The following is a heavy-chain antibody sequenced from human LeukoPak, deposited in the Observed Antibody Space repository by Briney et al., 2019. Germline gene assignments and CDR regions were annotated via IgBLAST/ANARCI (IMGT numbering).Heavy chain of an antibody. J-gene: IGHJ6*02. CDR1: GFTFSSYA. Sequence: GGSLRLSCAASGFTFSSYAMSWVRQAPGKGLEWVSAITGSGGDTYYADSVNGRFTISRDNSKNTLYLQMSSLRADDTAVYYCAKAPYLYGMDVWGQGTTVTVSS. V-gene: IGHV3-23*01. CDR2: ITGSGGDT. CDR3: AKAPYLYGMDV.